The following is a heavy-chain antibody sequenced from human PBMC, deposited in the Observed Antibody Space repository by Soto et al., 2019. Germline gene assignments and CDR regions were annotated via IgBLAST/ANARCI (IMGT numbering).Heavy chain of an antibody. Sequence: VKVSCKASGYTFTSYGIRWVRQAPGQGLEWMGWISAYNGNTNYAQKLQGRVTMTTDTSTSTAYMELRSLRSDDTAVYYCARDLPDYGDFYFDYWGQGTLVTVSS. CDR2: ISAYNGNT. CDR1: GYTFTSYG. J-gene: IGHJ4*02. V-gene: IGHV1-18*01. D-gene: IGHD4-17*01. CDR3: ARDLPDYGDFYFDY.